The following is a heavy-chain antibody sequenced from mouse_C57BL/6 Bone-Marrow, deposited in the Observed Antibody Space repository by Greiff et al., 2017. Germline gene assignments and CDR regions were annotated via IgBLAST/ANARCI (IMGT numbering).Heavy chain of an antibody. CDR1: GFTFTDYY. V-gene: IGHV7-3*01. J-gene: IGHJ4*01. Sequence: EVQVVESGGGLVQPGGSLSLSCAASGFTFTDYYMSWVRQPPGKALEWLGFIRNKANGYTTEYSASVKGRFTISRDNSQSILYLQMNALRAEDSATYYCERYTLVGRYAMDYWGQGTSVTVSS. CDR2: IRNKANGYTT. CDR3: ERYTLVGRYAMDY.